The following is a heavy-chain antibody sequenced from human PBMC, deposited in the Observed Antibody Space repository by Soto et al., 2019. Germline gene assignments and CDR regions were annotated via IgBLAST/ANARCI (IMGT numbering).Heavy chain of an antibody. J-gene: IGHJ6*02. Sequence: SGGSLRLSCAASGFTFSSYAMSWVRQAPGKGLEWVSAISGSGGSTYYADSVKGRFTISRDNSKNTLYLQMNSLRAEDTAVYYCAKAGYCSGGSCYGDYYYYGMDVWGQGTTVTVSS. V-gene: IGHV3-23*01. CDR1: GFTFSSYA. D-gene: IGHD2-15*01. CDR2: ISGSGGST. CDR3: AKAGYCSGGSCYGDYYYYGMDV.